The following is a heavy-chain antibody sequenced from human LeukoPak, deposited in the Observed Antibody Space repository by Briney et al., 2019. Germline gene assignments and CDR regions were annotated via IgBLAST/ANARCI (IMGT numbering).Heavy chain of an antibody. V-gene: IGHV4-31*03. CDR3: ARGGYYYDSSGKSYGMDV. CDR2: LYYSGST. D-gene: IGHD3-22*01. CDR1: GGSISSGGYY. J-gene: IGHJ6*02. Sequence: SQTLSLTCTVSGGSISSGGYYWSWIRQHPGTGLEWIGYLYYSGSTYYNPSLKSRLTISLDTSKNQFSLKLSSVTAADTAVYYCARGGYYYDSSGKSYGMDVWGQGTTVTVSS.